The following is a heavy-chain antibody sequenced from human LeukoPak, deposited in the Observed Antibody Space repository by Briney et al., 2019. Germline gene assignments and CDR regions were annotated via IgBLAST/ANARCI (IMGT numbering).Heavy chain of an antibody. J-gene: IGHJ4*02. CDR1: GGSFSGYY. D-gene: IGHD4-17*01. CDR3: ARRGDYVEKWGYYFDY. V-gene: IGHV4-34*01. Sequence: SETLCLTCAVYGGSFSGYYWSWIRQPPGKGLEWIGEINHSGSTNYNPSLKSRVTISVDTSKNQFSLKLSSVTAADTAVYYCARRGDYVEKWGYYFDYWGQGTLVTVSS. CDR2: INHSGST.